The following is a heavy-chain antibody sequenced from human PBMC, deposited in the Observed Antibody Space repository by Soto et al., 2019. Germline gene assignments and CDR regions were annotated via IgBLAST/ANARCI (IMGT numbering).Heavy chain of an antibody. V-gene: IGHV1-2*02. J-gene: IGHJ3*02. D-gene: IGHD3-22*01. Sequence: VASVKVSCKASGYTFTGYYMHWVRQAPGQGLEWMGWINPNSGGTNYAQKFQGRVTMTRDTSISTAYMELSRLRSDDTAVYYCAREGIRITMIVVVTGFAFDIWAQGTMVTVSS. CDR3: AREGIRITMIVVVTGFAFDI. CDR2: INPNSGGT. CDR1: GYTFTGYY.